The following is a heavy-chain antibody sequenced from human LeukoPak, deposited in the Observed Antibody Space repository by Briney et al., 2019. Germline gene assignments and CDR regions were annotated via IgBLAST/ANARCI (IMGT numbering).Heavy chain of an antibody. J-gene: IGHJ4*02. CDR3: AKDIGSSVTSRRGLDY. D-gene: IGHD2-2*01. Sequence: GGSLRLSCAASGFTFSSYGMHWVRQAPGKGLEWVAVISYDGSNKYYADSVKGRFTISRDNSKNTLYLQMDSLRAEDTAVYYCAKDIGSSVTSRRGLDYWGQGILATV. CDR2: ISYDGSNK. CDR1: GFTFSSYG. V-gene: IGHV3-30*18.